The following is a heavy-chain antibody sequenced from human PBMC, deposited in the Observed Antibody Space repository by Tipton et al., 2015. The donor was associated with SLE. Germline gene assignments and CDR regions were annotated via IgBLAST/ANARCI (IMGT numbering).Heavy chain of an antibody. V-gene: IGHV3-48*01. CDR3: ARDPGPYYYDSHGYDYLSAVDI. J-gene: IGHJ3*02. Sequence: GSLRLSCAASGFPFSSYRMNWVRQAPGKGLEWVSYISSSGSTIYYADSVKGRFTISRDNAQNSLFLEMNSLRVEDTAVYYCARDPGPYYYDSHGYDYLSAVDIWGKGTVVTVSS. CDR2: ISSSGSTI. D-gene: IGHD3-22*01. CDR1: GFPFSSYR.